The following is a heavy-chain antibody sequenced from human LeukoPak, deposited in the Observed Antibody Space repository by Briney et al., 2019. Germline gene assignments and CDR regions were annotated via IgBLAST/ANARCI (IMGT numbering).Heavy chain of an antibody. D-gene: IGHD4-17*01. J-gene: IGHJ1*01. CDR1: GFTFDEYG. CDR3: AKGPDYGDYLGYFQH. V-gene: IGHV3-9*01. CDR2: ISWNSGTI. Sequence: GGSLRLSCAVSGFTFDEYGMHWVRQAPGKGLEWVSGISWNSGTIDYADSVKGRFTISRDNAKNSLYLQMNSLRAEDTALYYCAKGPDYGDYLGYFQHWGQGTLVTVSS.